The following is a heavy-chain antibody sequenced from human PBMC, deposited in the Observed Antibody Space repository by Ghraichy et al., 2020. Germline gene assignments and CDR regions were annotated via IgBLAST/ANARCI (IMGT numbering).Heavy chain of an antibody. CDR2: IFHSGNT. CDR3: AKAFSSSPGAFDL. Sequence: SETLSLTCTVSGGSISSGGYYWSWIRQHPGKGLEWIGYIFHSGNTYYNPSRKSRSAISVDTSKNQFSLSVYSVTAADTSMYYWAKAFSSSPGAFDLWGQGTMVTVFS. V-gene: IGHV4-31*03. J-gene: IGHJ3*01. D-gene: IGHD6-13*01. CDR1: GGSISSGGYY.